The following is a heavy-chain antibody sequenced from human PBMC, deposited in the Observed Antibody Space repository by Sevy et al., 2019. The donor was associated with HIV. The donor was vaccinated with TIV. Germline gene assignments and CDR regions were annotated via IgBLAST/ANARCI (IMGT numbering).Heavy chain of an antibody. J-gene: IGHJ6*02. Sequence: GGSLRLSCAASGFTFSSYSMNWVRQAPGKGLEWVSYIRSSSNTIYYADSVRGRFTISRDNAKNSLYLQMNSLRAEDTAVYYCARNLRDYDRHYYYYGLDVWGQGTTVTVSS. D-gene: IGHD4-17*01. CDR1: GFTFSSYS. CDR3: ARNLRDYDRHYYYYGLDV. V-gene: IGHV3-48*01. CDR2: IRSSSNTI.